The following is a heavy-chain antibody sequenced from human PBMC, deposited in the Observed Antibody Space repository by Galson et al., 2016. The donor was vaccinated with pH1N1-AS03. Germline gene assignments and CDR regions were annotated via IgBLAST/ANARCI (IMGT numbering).Heavy chain of an antibody. CDR1: GGSVRSGVYF. V-gene: IGHV4-61*08. D-gene: IGHD2/OR15-2a*01. Sequence: SETLSLTCTVSGGSVRSGVYFWSWIRQSPGKGLEWIGHIYHSGSTEYNPSLKSRVTMSIDTSKNQFSLRLTSVTAADTAVYYCARFSNWFDPWGQGTQVTVSS. J-gene: IGHJ5*02. CDR2: IYHSGST. CDR3: ARFSNWFDP.